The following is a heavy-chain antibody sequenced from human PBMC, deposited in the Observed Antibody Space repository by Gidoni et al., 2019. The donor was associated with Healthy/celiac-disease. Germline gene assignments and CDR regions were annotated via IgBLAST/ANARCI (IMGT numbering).Heavy chain of an antibody. CDR2: ISAYNGNT. V-gene: IGHV1-18*01. CDR1: GYTFTSSG. J-gene: IGHJ6*02. CDR3: ARAPFVVVPAATSYYYYGMDV. D-gene: IGHD2-2*01. Sequence: QVQLVQSGAEVKKPGASVKVSCKASGYTFTSSGISWVRQAPGQGLEWMGWISAYNGNTNYAQKLQGRVTMTTDTSTSTAYMELRSLRSDDTAVYYCARAPFVVVPAATSYYYYGMDVWGQGTTVTVSS.